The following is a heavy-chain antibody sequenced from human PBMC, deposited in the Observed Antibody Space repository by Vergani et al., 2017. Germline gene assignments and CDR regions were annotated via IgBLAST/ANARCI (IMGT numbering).Heavy chain of an antibody. CDR1: GGSISSFY. CDR3: ARAGGSIAARVFDY. CDR2: IYYSGST. V-gene: IGHV4-59*01. D-gene: IGHD6-6*01. Sequence: QVQLQESGPGLVKPSETLSLTCPVSGGSISSFYLSWIRQPPGKGLEWIGYIYYSGSTNYNPSLKSRVTISVDTSKNQFSLKLSSVTAADTAVYYCARAGGSIAARVFDYWGQGTLVTVSS. J-gene: IGHJ4*02.